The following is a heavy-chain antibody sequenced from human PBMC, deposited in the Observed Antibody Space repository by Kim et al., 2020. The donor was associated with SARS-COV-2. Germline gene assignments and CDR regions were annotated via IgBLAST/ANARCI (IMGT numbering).Heavy chain of an antibody. CDR1: GGSISSYY. D-gene: IGHD6-6*01. CDR2: IIYSGGT. V-gene: IGHV4-59*08. J-gene: IGHJ4*02. CDR3: ASTSIAAREEFDY. Sequence: SETLSLTCTVSGGSISSYYWSGIRRHPGKGLEGIGYIIYSGGTNYHPSLKSRVTITVDTSKNQFFLKLSSVTAADTAVYYCASTSIAAREEFDYWGQGTLVTVSS.